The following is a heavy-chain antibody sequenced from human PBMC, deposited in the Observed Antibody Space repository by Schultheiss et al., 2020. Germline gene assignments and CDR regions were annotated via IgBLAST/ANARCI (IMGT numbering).Heavy chain of an antibody. CDR1: GYTFTSYG. Sequence: SVKVSCKASGYTFTSYGISWVRQAPGQGLEWMGGIIPIFGTANYAQKFQGRVTITADKSTSTAYMELSSLRSEDTAVYYCASLDYGGNSGGPDGVDYWGQGTLVTGSS. CDR3: ASLDYGGNSGGPDGVDY. J-gene: IGHJ4*02. V-gene: IGHV1-69*06. D-gene: IGHD4-23*01. CDR2: IIPIFGTA.